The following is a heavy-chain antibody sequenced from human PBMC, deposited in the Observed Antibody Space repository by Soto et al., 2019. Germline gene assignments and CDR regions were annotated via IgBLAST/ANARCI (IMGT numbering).Heavy chain of an antibody. D-gene: IGHD2-21*02. CDR3: ARGDVVVTAYPSLDY. Sequence: QVQLQESGPGLVKPSQTLSLTCTVSGGSISSGDYYWSWIRQPPGKGLAWIGYIYYSGSTYYNPSLKSRVTISVDTSKNQFTLKLSSVTAADTAVYYCARGDVVVTAYPSLDYWGQGTLVTVSS. CDR2: IYYSGST. CDR1: GGSISSGDYY. J-gene: IGHJ4*02. V-gene: IGHV4-30-4*01.